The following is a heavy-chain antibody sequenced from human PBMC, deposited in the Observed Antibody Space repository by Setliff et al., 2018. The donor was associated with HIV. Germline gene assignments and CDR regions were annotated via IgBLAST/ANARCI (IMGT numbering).Heavy chain of an antibody. CDR2: INHSGST. Sequence: SETLSLTCAVYGGSFSGYYWSWIRQPPGKGPEWIGEINHSGSTNYNPSLKSRVTISVDTSKNQFSLKLSSVTAADTAVYYCASGPIAAAGTRAPLDYWGQGTPVTVSS. CDR1: GGSFSGYY. D-gene: IGHD6-13*01. CDR3: ASGPIAAAGTRAPLDY. V-gene: IGHV4-34*01. J-gene: IGHJ4*02.